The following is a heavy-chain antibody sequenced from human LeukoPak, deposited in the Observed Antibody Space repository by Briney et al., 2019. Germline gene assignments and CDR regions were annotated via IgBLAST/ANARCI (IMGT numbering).Heavy chain of an antibody. D-gene: IGHD3-16*01. CDR1: GFTFSTYE. CDR3: AGGHYYGMDV. V-gene: IGHV3-48*03. Sequence: GGSLRLSCAASGFTFSTYEMNWVRQAPGKGLEWASYISTSGSTIYDADSVKGRFTISRDNAKSSLYLQISRLRAEDTAVYYCAGGHYYGMDVWGQGTTVTVSS. CDR2: ISTSGSTI. J-gene: IGHJ6*02.